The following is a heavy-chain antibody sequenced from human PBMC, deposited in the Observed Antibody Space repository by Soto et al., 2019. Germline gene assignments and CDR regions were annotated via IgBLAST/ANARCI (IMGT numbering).Heavy chain of an antibody. J-gene: IGHJ6*02. Sequence: GGSLRLSCAASGFTFSSYAMHWVRQAPGKGLEWVAVISYDGSNKYYADSVKGRFTISRDNSKNTLYLQMSSLRAEDTAVYYCARTSSSGYYYYYGMDVWGQGTTVTVSS. CDR3: ARTSSSGYYYYYGMDV. CDR2: ISYDGSNK. CDR1: GFTFSSYA. V-gene: IGHV3-30-3*01. D-gene: IGHD3-22*01.